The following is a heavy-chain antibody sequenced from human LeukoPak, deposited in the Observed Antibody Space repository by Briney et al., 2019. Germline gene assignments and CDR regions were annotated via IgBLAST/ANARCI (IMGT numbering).Heavy chain of an antibody. CDR3: AKNNRRYCSGGSCALFDY. J-gene: IGHJ4*02. CDR2: IRYDGSNK. V-gene: IGHV3-30*02. D-gene: IGHD2-15*01. Sequence: PGGSLRLSCAASGFTFSSYGMHWVRQAPGKGLEWVAFIRYDGSNKYYANSVKGRFTISRDNSKNTLYLQMNSLRAEDTAVYYCAKNNRRYCSGGSCALFDYWGQGTLVTVSS. CDR1: GFTFSSYG.